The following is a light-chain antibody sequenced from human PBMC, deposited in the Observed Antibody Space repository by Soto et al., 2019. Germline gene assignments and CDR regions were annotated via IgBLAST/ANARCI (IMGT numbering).Light chain of an antibody. CDR1: GNDVGAYNY. CDR3: CSYAGGYTYL. V-gene: IGLV2-11*01. Sequence: QSVLAQPRSVSGSPGQSVTISCTGTGNDVGAYNYVSWYQQHPGRPPKLMIYDVVRLPSGVPDRFSGSKSGNTASLTISGLQAEDEADYFCCSYAGGYTYLFGTGTKVTVL. CDR2: DVV. J-gene: IGLJ1*01.